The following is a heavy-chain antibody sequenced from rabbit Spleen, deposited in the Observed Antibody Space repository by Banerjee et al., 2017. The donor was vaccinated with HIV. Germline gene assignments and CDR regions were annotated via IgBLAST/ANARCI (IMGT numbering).Heavy chain of an antibody. J-gene: IGHJ3*01. V-gene: IGHV1S40*01. Sequence: TCTASGIDLSTYYYMCWVRQAPGKGLEWIGCIYTGSGSTYYASWVNGRFTISKTSSTTVTLQMTSLTVADTATYFCARCNYGGGAYGLKLWGQGTLVTVS. CDR3: ARCNYGGGAYGLKL. D-gene: IGHD6-1*01. CDR1: GIDLSTYYY. CDR2: IYTGSGST.